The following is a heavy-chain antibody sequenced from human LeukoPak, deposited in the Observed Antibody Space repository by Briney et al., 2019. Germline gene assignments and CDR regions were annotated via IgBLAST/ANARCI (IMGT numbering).Heavy chain of an antibody. CDR1: GFTFSSYS. J-gene: IGHJ4*02. D-gene: IGHD6-6*01. CDR3: ARAVEAIAARPDFDY. V-gene: IGHV3-21*01. CDR2: ISSSSSYI. Sequence: GGSLRLSCAASGFTFSSYSMNWVRQAPGKVLEWVSSISSSSSYIYYADSVKGRFTICRDNAKNSLYLQMNSLRAEDTAVYYCARAVEAIAARPDFDYWGQGTLVTVSS.